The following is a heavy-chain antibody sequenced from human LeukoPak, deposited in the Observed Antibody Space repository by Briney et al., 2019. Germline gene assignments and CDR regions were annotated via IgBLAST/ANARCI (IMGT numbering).Heavy chain of an antibody. D-gene: IGHD1-26*01. CDR1: GGTFSSYA. V-gene: IGHV1-46*01. CDR3: ARDRSLTGWEPYFDY. J-gene: IGHJ4*02. Sequence: ASVKVSCKASGGTFSSYAISWVRQAPGQGLEWMGIINPSGGSTNYAQKFQGRVTMTRDMSTSTVYMELSSLRSEDTAVYYCARDRSLTGWEPYFDYWGQGTLVTVSS. CDR2: INPSGGST.